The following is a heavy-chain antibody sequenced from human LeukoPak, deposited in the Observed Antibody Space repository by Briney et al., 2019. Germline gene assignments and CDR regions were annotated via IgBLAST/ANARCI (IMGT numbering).Heavy chain of an antibody. Sequence: SETLSLTCAVYGGSFSGYYWSWIRQPPGKGLEWIGEIIHSGSTNYNPSLKSRVTISVDTSKNQFSLKLSSVTAADTAVYYCASLDDYYYGMDVWGQGTTVTGSS. V-gene: IGHV4-34*12. CDR2: IIHSGST. CDR3: ASLDDYYYGMDV. J-gene: IGHJ6*02. D-gene: IGHD5-24*01. CDR1: GGSFSGYY.